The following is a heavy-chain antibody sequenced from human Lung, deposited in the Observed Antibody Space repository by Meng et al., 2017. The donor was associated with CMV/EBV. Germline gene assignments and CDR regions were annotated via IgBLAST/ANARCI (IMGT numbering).Heavy chain of an antibody. CDR2: VSYSGRT. V-gene: IGHV4-39*07. J-gene: IGHJ6*02. Sequence: GSLRLXCTVSGTSISSSTYYWGWIRQHPGKGLVWIGSVSYSGRTYYNPTLKSRVTISVDTSKNQLSLRLSSVTAADTAVYYCAREGGKGDYSDYRIYYGMDVXGQGXTVTVSS. CDR3: AREGGKGDYSDYRIYYGMDV. D-gene: IGHD4-17*01. CDR1: GTSISSSTYY.